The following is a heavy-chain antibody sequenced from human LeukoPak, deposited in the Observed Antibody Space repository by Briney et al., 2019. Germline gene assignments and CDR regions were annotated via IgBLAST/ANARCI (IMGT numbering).Heavy chain of an antibody. CDR1: GFSFRSFW. D-gene: IGHD3-10*01. J-gene: IGHJ4*02. V-gene: IGHV3-7*04. CDR2: IKEDGSDK. CDR3: ARVLWFGGIYYFDY. Sequence: GGSLRLSCAASGFSFRSFWMSWVRQAPGKGLEWVASIKEDGSDKYYVESVKGRYTISRENARNSLYLQMNSLRAEDTAVYYCARVLWFGGIYYFDYWGQGTLVTVSS.